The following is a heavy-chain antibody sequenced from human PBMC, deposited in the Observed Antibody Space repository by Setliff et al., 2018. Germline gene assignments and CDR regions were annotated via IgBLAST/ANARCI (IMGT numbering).Heavy chain of an antibody. CDR3: ARMSGFQYMDA. CDR2: IYTSWST. D-gene: IGHD3-3*01. V-gene: IGHV4-61*09. CDR1: GDSISSRRNY. J-gene: IGHJ6*03. Sequence: PSETLSLTCTVSGDSISSRRNYWGWFRQPAGKELEWIGQIYTSWSTNYNPSLKSRVTISLDTSKNQFSLSLTSVTAEDTAVYYCARMSGFQYMDAWGKGTTVTVSS.